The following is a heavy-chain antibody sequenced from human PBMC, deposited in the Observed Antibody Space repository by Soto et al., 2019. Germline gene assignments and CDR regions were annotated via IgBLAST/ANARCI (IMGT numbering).Heavy chain of an antibody. Sequence: GASVKVSCKASGYTFTGYYMHWVRQAPGQGLEWMGWTNPNSGGTNYAQKFQGRVTMPRDKSISTDHMELSRLRSDDTAVYYCARHIQWLVDYYHGMDVWGQGTKVTVS. CDR2: TNPNSGGT. CDR3: ARHIQWLVDYYHGMDV. V-gene: IGHV1-2*02. J-gene: IGHJ6*02. CDR1: GYTFTGYY. D-gene: IGHD6-19*01.